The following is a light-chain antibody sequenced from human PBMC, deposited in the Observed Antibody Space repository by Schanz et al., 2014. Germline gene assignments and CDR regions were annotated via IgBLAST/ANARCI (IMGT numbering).Light chain of an antibody. CDR2: GAS. J-gene: IGKJ1*01. CDR1: QSVSSSY. V-gene: IGKV3-20*01. Sequence: EIVLTQSPGTLSLSPGERATLSCRASQSVSSSYLAWYQQKPGQAPRLLIYGASIRATGIPDRFSGSGSGTDFTLIISRLEPDDFAVYYCQQYGSSPRTFGQGAKVEI. CDR3: QQYGSSPRT.